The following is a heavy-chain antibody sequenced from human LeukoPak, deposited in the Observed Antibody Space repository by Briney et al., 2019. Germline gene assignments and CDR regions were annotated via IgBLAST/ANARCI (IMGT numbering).Heavy chain of an antibody. Sequence: ASAKVSCKASGYTFTSYAMHWVRQAPGQRLEWMGWINAGNGNTKYSQKFQGRVTMTRDTSISTAYMELNSLTSEDTAVYYCAKNVRDTGTFDYWGQGTLVTVSS. CDR1: GYTFTSYA. J-gene: IGHJ4*02. D-gene: IGHD5-18*01. CDR2: INAGNGNT. V-gene: IGHV1-3*01. CDR3: AKNVRDTGTFDY.